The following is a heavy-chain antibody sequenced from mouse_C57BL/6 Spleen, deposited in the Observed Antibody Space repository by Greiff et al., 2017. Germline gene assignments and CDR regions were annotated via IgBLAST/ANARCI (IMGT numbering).Heavy chain of an antibody. V-gene: IGHV5-16*01. CDR3: ARDSNYGGWFAY. J-gene: IGHJ3*01. Sequence: EVNVVESEGGLVQPGSSMKLSCTASGFTFSDYYMAWVRQVPEKGLEWVANINSDGSSTNYIDKLKGRFTFSGDNATNILYLQMSSLTSEDTATYYCARDSNYGGWFAYGGQGTLVTVSA. CDR1: GFTFSDYY. CDR2: INSDGSST. D-gene: IGHD2-5*01.